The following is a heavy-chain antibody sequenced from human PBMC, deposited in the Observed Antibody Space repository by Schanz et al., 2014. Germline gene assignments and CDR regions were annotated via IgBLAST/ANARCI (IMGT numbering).Heavy chain of an antibody. Sequence: QVQLQESGPGLVKPSETLSLTCAVYGGPFSGYFWSWIRQSPGKGLQWIGEIHHSGSIIYNPSLRSGVTISMDTSKNQFFLKVTSVTAADTAVYYCARHLVNAYGMDVWGQGTAXTVSS. D-gene: IGHD3-3*02. CDR3: ARHLVNAYGMDV. V-gene: IGHV4-34*10. CDR2: IHHSGSI. CDR1: GGPFSGYF. J-gene: IGHJ6*02.